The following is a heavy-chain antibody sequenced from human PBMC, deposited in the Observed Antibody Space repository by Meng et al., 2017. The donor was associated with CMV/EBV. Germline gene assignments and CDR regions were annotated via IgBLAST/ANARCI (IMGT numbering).Heavy chain of an antibody. CDR1: GFTFSSYE. D-gene: IGHD6-13*01. J-gene: IGHJ4*02. V-gene: IGHV3-48*03. CDR2: ISSSGSTI. CDR3: ASYHHSSSQWYFDY. Sequence: LSLTGAASGFTFSSYEMNWVRQAPGKGLEWVSYISSSGSTIYYADSVKGRFTISRDNSKNTLYLQMNSLRAEDTAVYYCASYHHSSSQWYFDYWGQGTLVTVSS.